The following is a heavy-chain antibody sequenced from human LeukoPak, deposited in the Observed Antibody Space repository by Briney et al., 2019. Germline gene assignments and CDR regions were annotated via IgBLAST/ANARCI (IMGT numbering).Heavy chain of an antibody. V-gene: IGHV3-53*01. CDR2: LYASGSA. Sequence: GGSLRLSCAASGFTVSSNYMSWVRQAPGKGLEWVSILYASGSAYYADSVKGRFTISRDNSKNTLYLQMNSLRAEDTAVYYCARVIAAAGIDYFDYWGQGTLVTVSS. CDR3: ARVIAAAGIDYFDY. J-gene: IGHJ4*02. D-gene: IGHD6-13*01. CDR1: GFTVSSNY.